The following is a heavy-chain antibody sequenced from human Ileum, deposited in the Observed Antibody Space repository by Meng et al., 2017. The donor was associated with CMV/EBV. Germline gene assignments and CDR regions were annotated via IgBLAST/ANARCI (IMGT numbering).Heavy chain of an antibody. V-gene: IGHV1-18*01. CDR2: ISGYYENT. CDR1: GYTFISYG. D-gene: IGHD1-26*01. Sequence: ASVKVSCKASGYTFISYGISWVRQAPGQGLEWMGWISGYYENTQYAQKLQGRVTMTTDTSTSTAYMELRSLTSDDTAVYYCARDVGIGGVPYYFDYWGQGTLVTVSS. CDR3: ARDVGIGGVPYYFDY. J-gene: IGHJ4*02.